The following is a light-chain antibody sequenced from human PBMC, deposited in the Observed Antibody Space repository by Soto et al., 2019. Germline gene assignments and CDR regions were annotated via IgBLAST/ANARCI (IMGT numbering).Light chain of an antibody. CDR3: QQYNSLPRAN. J-gene: IGKJ4*01. V-gene: IGKV3-15*01. Sequence: IVMTQSPATLSVSPGERATLSCRASQSINSNLAWYQQKPGQAPRLLMFRASIRATGFPARFSGSGSGTEFNLTISSLQSDDSAIYYCQQYNSLPRANFGGGTKVEIK. CDR1: QSINSN. CDR2: RAS.